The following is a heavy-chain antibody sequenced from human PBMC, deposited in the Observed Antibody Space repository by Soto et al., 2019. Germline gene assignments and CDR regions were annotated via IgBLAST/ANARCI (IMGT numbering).Heavy chain of an antibody. D-gene: IGHD3-9*01. Sequence: ALVKVSCKVSGYTLTELSMHWVRQAPGKGLEWMGGFDPEDGETIYAQKFQGRVTMTEDTSTDTAYMELSSLRSEDTAVYYCATSLRTILPGWDRFDYWGQGTLVTVSS. CDR3: ATSLRTILPGWDRFDY. CDR1: GYTLTELS. V-gene: IGHV1-24*01. CDR2: FDPEDGET. J-gene: IGHJ4*02.